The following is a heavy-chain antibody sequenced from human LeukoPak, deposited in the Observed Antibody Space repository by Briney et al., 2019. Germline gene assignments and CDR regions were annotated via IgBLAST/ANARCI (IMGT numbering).Heavy chain of an antibody. CDR1: GSNFDDYG. Sequence: AGRSLTLSWAAAGSNFDDYGIHWVRQPPGGCLEWVSGLIRDSDTEIYAPCVRGRFTISRDNAKNSLYLQMDCQRAEETALYLCVGRYCTDTSCHDCDQWGWGTVITV. CDR2: LIRDSDTE. V-gene: IGHV3-9*01. CDR3: VGRYCTDTSCHDCDQ. J-gene: IGHJ4*02. D-gene: IGHD2-2*01.